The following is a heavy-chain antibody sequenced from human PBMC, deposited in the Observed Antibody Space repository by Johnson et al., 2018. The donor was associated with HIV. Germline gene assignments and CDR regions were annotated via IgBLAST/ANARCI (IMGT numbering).Heavy chain of an antibody. CDR2: IYSGGGT. Sequence: VQLVESGGGLVQPGGSLRLSCAASGFSVSSNYMTWVRQAPGKGLEWVSAIYSGGGTYYTDSVKGRFTISRDNSKNTVYLQMNNLRPEDTAVYYCARGYCTHGVCYTKVDAFDIWGQGTMVTVSS. D-gene: IGHD2-8*01. CDR3: ARGYCTHGVCYTKVDAFDI. J-gene: IGHJ3*02. V-gene: IGHV3-66*01. CDR1: GFSVSSNY.